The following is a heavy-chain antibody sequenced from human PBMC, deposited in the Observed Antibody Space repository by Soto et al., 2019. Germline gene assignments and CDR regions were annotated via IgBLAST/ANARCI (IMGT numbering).Heavy chain of an antibody. CDR2: IIPMVRMA. CDR1: GDTFSFYT. Sequence: QVQLVQSGAELKKPGSSVKVSCTASGDTFSFYTMNWVRQAPGQGPEWMGRIIPMVRMANYAQKLQGRVTIIAHKSTSPSYMELSSLRSEGTAVYYCATNYGAGSAPFDYWGQGTLATVSS. V-gene: IGHV1-69*02. J-gene: IGHJ4*02. D-gene: IGHD3-10*01. CDR3: ATNYGAGSAPFDY.